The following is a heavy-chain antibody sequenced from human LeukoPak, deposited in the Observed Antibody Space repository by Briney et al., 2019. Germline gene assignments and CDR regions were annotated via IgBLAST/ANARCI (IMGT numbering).Heavy chain of an antibody. CDR3: ARDLPYCSGGSCYSVHDY. V-gene: IGHV1-2*02. CDR2: INPNSGGT. Sequence: ASVKVSCKASGYTLTGYYMHWVRQAPGQGLEWMGWINPNSGGTNYAQKFQGRVTMTRDTSISTAYMELSRLRSDDTAVYYCARDLPYCSGGSCYSVHDYWGQGTLVTVSS. J-gene: IGHJ4*02. CDR1: GYTLTGYY. D-gene: IGHD2-15*01.